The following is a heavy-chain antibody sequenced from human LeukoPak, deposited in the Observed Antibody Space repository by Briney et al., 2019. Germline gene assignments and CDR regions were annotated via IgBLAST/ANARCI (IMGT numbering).Heavy chain of an antibody. D-gene: IGHD4-17*01. CDR1: GLPFSNHW. CDR3: AREGYGDYHI. V-gene: IGHV3-7*01. J-gene: IGHJ3*02. Sequence: GGPLRLSCAVSGLPFSNHWMTWVRQAPGKGLERVANINQDGSEKYYVDSVKGRFSTSRDNAKSSLYLQMNSLRVEDTAMYFCAREGYGDYHIWGQGTIVTVSS. CDR2: INQDGSEK.